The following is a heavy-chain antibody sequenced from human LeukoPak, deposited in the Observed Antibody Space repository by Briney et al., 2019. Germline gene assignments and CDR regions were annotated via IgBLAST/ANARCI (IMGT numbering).Heavy chain of an antibody. Sequence: SETLSLTCTVSGGSISSSSYFWGWIRQPPGKGLEWIGTIHYSGSTYYNPSLKRRATISVDTSKNQFSLRLTSVTAADTAVFYCARSSGFFPFDQWGQGTLVAVSS. J-gene: IGHJ4*02. CDR3: ARSSGFFPFDQ. D-gene: IGHD6-19*01. CDR1: GGSISSSSYF. V-gene: IGHV4-39*01. CDR2: IHYSGST.